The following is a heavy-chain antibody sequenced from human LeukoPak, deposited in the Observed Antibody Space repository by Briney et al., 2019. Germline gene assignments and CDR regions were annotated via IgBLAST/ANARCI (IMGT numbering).Heavy chain of an antibody. CDR2: IGTAGDT. J-gene: IGHJ4*01. Sequence: GGSLRLSCAASGFTFSDYDMHWVRQATGKGLEWVSAIGTAGDTYYTGSVKGRFTISRENAKNSLYLQMNSLRAGDTAVYYCARVAKERVGGVYYFDYWGHGTLVTVSS. CDR1: GFTFSDYD. CDR3: ARVAKERVGGVYYFDY. V-gene: IGHV3-13*01. D-gene: IGHD1-1*01.